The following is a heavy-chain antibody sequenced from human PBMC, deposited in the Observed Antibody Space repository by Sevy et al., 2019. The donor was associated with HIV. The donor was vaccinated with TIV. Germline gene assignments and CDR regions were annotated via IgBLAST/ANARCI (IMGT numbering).Heavy chain of an antibody. D-gene: IGHD3-22*01. CDR1: GHTLNRLG. CDR2: FDPEDGET. CDR3: AATKDYYENSGSPFDY. Sequence: ASVKVSCKVYGHTLNRLGMHWVRQAPGKGLEWMGSFDPEDGETFQAQKFQGRVTMTDDKSTDTVYMELSSLRSEDTAVYYCAATKDYYENSGSPFDYWGQGTLVTVSS. J-gene: IGHJ4*02. V-gene: IGHV1-24*01.